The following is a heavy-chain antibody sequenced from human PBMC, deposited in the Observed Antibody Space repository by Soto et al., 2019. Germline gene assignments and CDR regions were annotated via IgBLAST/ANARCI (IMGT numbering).Heavy chain of an antibody. CDR3: ARERSSGYYPHYDMDV. J-gene: IGHJ6*02. Sequence: QVPLVESGGGVVQPGRSLRLSCGASKFTFSSYPMHWVRQAPGKGLEWVALISFDGSNQYYADSVKGRFTISRDNSRNTLYLQMNSLRAGDTAVYFCARERSSGYYPHYDMDVWGQGTTVTVSS. CDR2: ISFDGSNQ. CDR1: KFTFSSYP. V-gene: IGHV3-30-3*01. D-gene: IGHD3-22*01.